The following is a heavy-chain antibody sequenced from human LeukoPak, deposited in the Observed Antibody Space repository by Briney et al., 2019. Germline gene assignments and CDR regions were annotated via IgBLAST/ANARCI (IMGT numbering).Heavy chain of an antibody. J-gene: IGHJ4*02. CDR3: ARIGAGSSRDY. CDR1: GFTFSNFA. CDR2: IVGSSST. Sequence: GGSLRLSCAASGFTFSNFAMTWVRQAPGKGLEWVSSIVGSSSTYYADSLKGRFTISRDNAKNSLYLQMNSLRAEDTAVYYCARIGAGSSRDYWGQGTLVTVSS. D-gene: IGHD6-13*01. V-gene: IGHV3-21*01.